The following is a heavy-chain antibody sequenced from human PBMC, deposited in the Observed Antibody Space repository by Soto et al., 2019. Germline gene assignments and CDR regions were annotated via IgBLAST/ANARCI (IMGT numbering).Heavy chain of an antibody. J-gene: IGHJ4*02. CDR2: IYYSGST. V-gene: IGHV4-59*01. CDR1: GVSISSYY. CDR3: ARVTWGAGGVLGEVDY. D-gene: IGHD3-16*01. Sequence: LTCTVSGVSISSYYWSWIRQPPGKGLEWIGNIYYSGSTNYNPSLKSRVTISVDTSKNQFSLKLSSVTAADTAVYYCARVTWGAGGVLGEVDYWGQGTLVTVSS.